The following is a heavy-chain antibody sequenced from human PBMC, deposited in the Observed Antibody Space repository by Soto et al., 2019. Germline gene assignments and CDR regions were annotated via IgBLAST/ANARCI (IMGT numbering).Heavy chain of an antibody. CDR3: VKGNSRINPDLWFDY. CDR2: ISYDGSNK. J-gene: IGHJ4*02. V-gene: IGHV3-30-3*01. Sequence: QVQLVESGGGVVQPGRSLRLSCAASGFTFSSYAMHWVRQAPGKGLEWVAVISYDGSNKYYADTVKGRFTISSDNSNHTPYMQMNSIAAEVTALYYCVKGNSRINPDLWFDYWGQGPQITVYS. CDR1: GFTFSSYA. D-gene: IGHD2-21*01.